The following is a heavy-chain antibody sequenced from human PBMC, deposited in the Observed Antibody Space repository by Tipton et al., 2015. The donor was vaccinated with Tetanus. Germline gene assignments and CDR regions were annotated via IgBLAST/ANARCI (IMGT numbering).Heavy chain of an antibody. Sequence: SLRLSCEASGFTFSRYWMNWVRQAAGKGLEWVANIREDGSDKYYMDSVKGRFTISRDNAKNSLYLQMNSLRAEDTAVYYCGSITAGTWGQGTLVTVSS. CDR3: GSITAGT. D-gene: IGHD3-10*01. CDR1: GFTFSRYW. CDR2: IREDGSDK. V-gene: IGHV3-7*01. J-gene: IGHJ5*02.